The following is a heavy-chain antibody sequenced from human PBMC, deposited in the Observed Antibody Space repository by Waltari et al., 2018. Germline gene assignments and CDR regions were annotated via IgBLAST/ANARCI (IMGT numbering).Heavy chain of an antibody. CDR2: ISYDGSNK. CDR3: AKDVLGVVVAARGSLTLDY. D-gene: IGHD2-15*01. V-gene: IGHV3-30*18. J-gene: IGHJ4*02. Sequence: QVQLVESGGGVVQPGRSLRLSCAASGFTFSSYGLHWVRQAPGPGLEWVAVISYDGSNKYYADSVKCRFTISRDNSKNTLYLQMNSLRAEDTAVYYCAKDVLGVVVAARGSLTLDYWGQGTLVTVSS. CDR1: GFTFSSYG.